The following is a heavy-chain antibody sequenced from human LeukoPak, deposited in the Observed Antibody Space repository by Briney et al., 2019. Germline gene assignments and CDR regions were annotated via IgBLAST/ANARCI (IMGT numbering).Heavy chain of an antibody. D-gene: IGHD5-18*01. CDR2: IIPIFGTA. CDR1: GGTFSSYA. J-gene: IGHJ5*02. Sequence: ASVKVPCKASGGTFSSYAISWVRQAPGQGLEWMGGIIPIFGTANYAQKFQGRVTITADKSTSTAYMELSSLRSEDTAVYYCARSIASAAMVLFDPWGQGTLVTVSS. CDR3: ARSIASAAMVLFDP. V-gene: IGHV1-69*06.